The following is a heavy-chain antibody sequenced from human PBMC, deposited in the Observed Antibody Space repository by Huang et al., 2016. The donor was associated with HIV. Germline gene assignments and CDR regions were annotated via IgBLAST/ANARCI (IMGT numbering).Heavy chain of an antibody. J-gene: IGHJ4*02. Sequence: QVQLQESGPGLVKPSETLSLSCTVSGDSVSSASYYWSWIRQPPGRGLEWIGYIYFRGGTNYNPSLNSRVTISIDTSKNQFSLRRSAVTAADTAVYYCVSHGSGTADYWGQGTLVTVSS. CDR1: GDSVSSASYY. CDR3: VSHGSGTADY. CDR2: IYFRGGT. V-gene: IGHV4-61*01. D-gene: IGHD3-10*01.